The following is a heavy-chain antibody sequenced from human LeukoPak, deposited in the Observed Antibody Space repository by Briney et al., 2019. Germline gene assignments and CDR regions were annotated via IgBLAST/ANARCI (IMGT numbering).Heavy chain of an antibody. CDR1: GFTFSSYS. CDR2: ISSSSSYI. D-gene: IGHD3-10*01. V-gene: IGHV3-21*01. Sequence: PGGSLRLSCAASGFTFSSYSRNWVRQAPGKGLEWVSSISSSSSYIYYADSVKGRFTISRDNAKNSLYLQMNSLRAEDTAVYYCARDSLPLWFGESFPFDYWGQGTLVTVSS. J-gene: IGHJ4*02. CDR3: ARDSLPLWFGESFPFDY.